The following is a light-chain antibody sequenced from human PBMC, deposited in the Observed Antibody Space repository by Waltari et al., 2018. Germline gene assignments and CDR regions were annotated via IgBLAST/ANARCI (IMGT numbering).Light chain of an antibody. CDR1: SSAVGSYNL. J-gene: IGLJ1*01. CDR3: CSYAGSGIYV. CDR2: EVN. Sequence: QSALTQPASVSGSPGQSITNPRTGTSSAVGSYNLVSWFQQYPDKAPKLIIFEVNKRPSGVSNRFSGSKSGNTASLTISGLQAEDEADYYCCSYAGSGIYVFGSGAKVTVL. V-gene: IGLV2-23*02.